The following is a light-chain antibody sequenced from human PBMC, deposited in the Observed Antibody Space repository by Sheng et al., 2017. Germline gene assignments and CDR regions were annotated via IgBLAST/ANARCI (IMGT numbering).Light chain of an antibody. V-gene: IGKV1D-16*01. J-gene: IGKJ3*01. CDR2: AAS. CDR1: QGISSW. CDR3: QQYDTFPPT. Sequence: DIQMTQSPSSLSASVGDRVTITCRASQGISSWLAWYQQKPDKAPESLIYAASSLQSGVPSRFSGSGSGTDFTLTINSLQPEDSGTYYCQQYDTFPPTFGPGTKLD.